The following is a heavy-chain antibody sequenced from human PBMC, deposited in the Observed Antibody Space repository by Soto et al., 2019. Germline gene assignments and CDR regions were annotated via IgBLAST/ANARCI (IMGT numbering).Heavy chain of an antibody. Sequence: VGSLRLSCASSVFTFTNYWMQCVRQSPGKGLVWVSRINSDGSSTSHADSVKGRFTISRDNAKNTLYLQMSSLRAEDTAVYYCARTQYLTADAFDVWGRGTVVTVSS. CDR2: INSDGSST. CDR3: ARTQYLTADAFDV. J-gene: IGHJ3*01. D-gene: IGHD2-2*01. V-gene: IGHV3-74*01. CDR1: VFTFTNYW.